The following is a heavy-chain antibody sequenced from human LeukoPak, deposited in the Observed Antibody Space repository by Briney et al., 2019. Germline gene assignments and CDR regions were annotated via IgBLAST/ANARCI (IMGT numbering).Heavy chain of an antibody. D-gene: IGHD6-19*01. V-gene: IGHV3-43D*04. CDR1: GYTFDDYA. CDR2: ISWDGGST. CDR3: AKDMGSGWSYQYYGMDV. J-gene: IGHJ6*04. Sequence: GGSVRLSCEASGYTFDDYAMHWVRQAPGKGLEWVSLISWDGGSTYYADSVKGRFTISRDTTKNSLYLQMKRLRAEDTALYYCAKDMGSGWSYQYYGMDVWGKGTTVTVSS.